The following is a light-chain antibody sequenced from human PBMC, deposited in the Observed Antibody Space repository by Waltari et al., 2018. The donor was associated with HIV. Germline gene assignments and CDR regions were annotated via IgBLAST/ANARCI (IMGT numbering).Light chain of an antibody. V-gene: IGLV2-23*02. CDR2: EVS. CDR3: CAYAGSTTYVI. CDR1: SSDVGGYNL. Sequence: QSALTQPASVSGSPGQSITISYTGPSSDVGGYNLFSWYQQHPGKAPKLMIYEVSKRPSGVSNRFSGSKSGNTASLTISGLQAEDEADYYCCAYAGSTTYVIFGGGTKLTVL. J-gene: IGLJ2*01.